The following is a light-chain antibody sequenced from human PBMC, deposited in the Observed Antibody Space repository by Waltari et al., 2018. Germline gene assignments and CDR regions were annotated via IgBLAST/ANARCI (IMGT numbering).Light chain of an antibody. CDR2: KAS. J-gene: IGKJ1*01. Sequence: DIQMTQSPSTLSASIGDRVTITCRASQSISSSLAWYQQNPGKAPKLLIYKASTLESGVPSGFSGSGSGTEFTLTISSLQPGDFATYYCQQYNSFSRTFGRGTKVDIK. CDR3: QQYNSFSRT. V-gene: IGKV1-5*03. CDR1: QSISSS.